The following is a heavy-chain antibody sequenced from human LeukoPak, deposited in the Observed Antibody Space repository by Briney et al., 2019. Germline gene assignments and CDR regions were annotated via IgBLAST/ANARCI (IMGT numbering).Heavy chain of an antibody. D-gene: IGHD5-24*01. CDR3: ARGYGYNSDY. Sequence: SETLSLTCTVSGGAISNYYWSWIRQPPGKGLEYIGHNYNTGSTNYNPSLKSRVTISVDTSKNQFSLKLSSVTAADTAVYYCARGYGYNSDYWGQGTLVTVSS. J-gene: IGHJ4*02. CDR2: NYNTGST. CDR1: GGAISNYY. V-gene: IGHV4-59*13.